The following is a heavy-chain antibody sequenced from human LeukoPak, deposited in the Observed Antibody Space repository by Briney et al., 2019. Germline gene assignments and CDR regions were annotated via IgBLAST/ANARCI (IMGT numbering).Heavy chain of an antibody. J-gene: IGHJ5*02. D-gene: IGHD2-2*01. CDR3: AKDDRYCSSTSCYKGWFDP. V-gene: IGHV3-23*01. CDR1: GFTVNTNY. Sequence: PGGSLRLSCAASGFTVNTNYMTWVRQAPGKGLEWVSAISGSGGSTYYADSVKGRFTISRDNSKNTLYLQMNSLRAEDTAVYYCAKDDRYCSSTSCYKGWFDPWGQGTLVTVSS. CDR2: ISGSGGST.